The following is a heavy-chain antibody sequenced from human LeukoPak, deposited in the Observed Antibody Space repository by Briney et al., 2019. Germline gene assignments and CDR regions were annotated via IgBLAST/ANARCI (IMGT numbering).Heavy chain of an antibody. J-gene: IGHJ6*02. D-gene: IGHD4-17*01. Sequence: GGSLRLSCAASGFTFSSYAIHWVRQAPGKGLEWVAVISYDGSNKSYADSVKGRFTISRDNSKDTLYVQMNSLRAEDTALYYCARDKDYGDSNYYYGMDVWGQGTTVTVSS. CDR2: ISYDGSNK. CDR3: ARDKDYGDSNYYYGMDV. CDR1: GFTFSSYA. V-gene: IGHV3-30-3*01.